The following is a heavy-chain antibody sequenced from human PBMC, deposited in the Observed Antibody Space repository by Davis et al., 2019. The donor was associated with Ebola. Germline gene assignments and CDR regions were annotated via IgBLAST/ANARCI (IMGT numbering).Heavy chain of an antibody. CDR1: GYTLTEFS. CDR2: INPSGGST. V-gene: IGHV1-46*01. D-gene: IGHD2-15*01. CDR3: ATEDCSGGSCFYYYTMDV. J-gene: IGHJ6*02. Sequence: AASVKVSCKVSGYTLTEFSMHWVRQAPGQGLEWMGIINPSGGSTSYAQKFQGRVTMTRDTSTSTVYMELSSLRSEDTAVYYCATEDCSGGSCFYYYTMDVWGQGTTVTVSS.